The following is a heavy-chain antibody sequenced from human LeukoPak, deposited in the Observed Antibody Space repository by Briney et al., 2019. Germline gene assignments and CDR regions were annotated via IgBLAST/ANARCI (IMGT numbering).Heavy chain of an antibody. CDR2: IYSGGST. J-gene: IGHJ4*02. CDR1: GFTVNSNY. D-gene: IGHD4-11*01. Sequence: GGSLRLFCAASGFTVNSNYMSWVRQAPGKGLEWDSVIYSGGSTYYADSVKGRFTISRDNSKNTLYLQMNSLRAEDTAVYYCARQTTVTTFDYWGQGTLVTVSS. CDR3: ARQTTVTTFDY. V-gene: IGHV3-53*01.